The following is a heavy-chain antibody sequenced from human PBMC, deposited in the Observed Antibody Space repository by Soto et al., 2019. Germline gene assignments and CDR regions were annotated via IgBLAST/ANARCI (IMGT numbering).Heavy chain of an antibody. CDR1: GYTFTSYA. J-gene: IGHJ4*02. Sequence: ASVKVSCKASGYTFTSYAMHWVRQAPGQGLEWMGGIIPIFGKAKYAQKFQGRVTITADESTSTAYMELSSLRSEDTAVYYCARQYYDSGYDYWGQGTLVTVSS. CDR3: ARQYYDSGYDY. CDR2: IIPIFGKA. V-gene: IGHV1-69*13. D-gene: IGHD3-22*01.